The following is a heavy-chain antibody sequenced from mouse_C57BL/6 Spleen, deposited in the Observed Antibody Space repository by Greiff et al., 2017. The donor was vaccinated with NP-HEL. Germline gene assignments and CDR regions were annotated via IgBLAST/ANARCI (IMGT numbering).Heavy chain of an antibody. CDR1: GYTFTEYT. CDR3: ASPPGGYDYGSSWAWFAY. D-gene: IGHD1-1*01. CDR2: FYPGSGSI. J-gene: IGHJ3*01. Sequence: VQLQESGAELVKPGASVKLSCKASGYTFTEYTIHWVKQRSGQGLEWVGWFYPGSGSIKYNEKFKDKATFTADKSSSTFYMELSRLTSEDSAVYFCASPPGGYDYGSSWAWFAYWGQGTLVTVTA. V-gene: IGHV1-62-2*01.